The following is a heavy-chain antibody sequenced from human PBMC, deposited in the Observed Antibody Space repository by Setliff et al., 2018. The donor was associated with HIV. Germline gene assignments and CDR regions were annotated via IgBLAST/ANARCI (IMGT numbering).Heavy chain of an antibody. Sequence: PGGSLRLSCAASGFTFTDYWMHWVRQVPGQELVWVSRINVDGSSISYADSVKGRFTISRDNAKNTLFLQMNSLRAEDTAVYYCARLPQDVRSSIDFWGQGTLVTVSS. CDR2: INVDGSSI. V-gene: IGHV3-74*01. D-gene: IGHD6-6*01. CDR3: ARLPQDVRSSIDF. CDR1: GFTFTDYW. J-gene: IGHJ4*02.